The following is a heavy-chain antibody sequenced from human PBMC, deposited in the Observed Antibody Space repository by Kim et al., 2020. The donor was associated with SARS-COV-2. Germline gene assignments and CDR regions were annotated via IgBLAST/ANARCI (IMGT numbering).Heavy chain of an antibody. J-gene: IGHJ3*02. CDR1: GFTFSSYS. CDR3: ARVPGRYCSSTSCLHDAFDI. Sequence: GGSLRLSCAASGFTFSSYSMNWVRQAPGKGLEWVSSIISSSYIYYADSVKGRFTISRDNAKNSLYLQMNSLRAEDTAVYYCARVPGRYCSSTSCLHDAFDIWGQGTMVTVSS. V-gene: IGHV3-21*01. D-gene: IGHD2-2*01. CDR2: IISSSYI.